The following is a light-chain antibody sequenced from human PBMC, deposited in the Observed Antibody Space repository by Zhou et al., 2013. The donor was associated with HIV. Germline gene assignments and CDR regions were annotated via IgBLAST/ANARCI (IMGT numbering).Light chain of an antibody. V-gene: IGKV3-20*01. CDR3: QQYGDSPT. J-gene: IGKJ1*01. Sequence: EVVMTQSPATLSLSPGERATLSCRASQSVSDYLAWYQQKPGQAPRLLIXGTSSRPTGIPDRFSGSGSGTDFTLTISRLEPEDFAVYYCQQYGDSPTFGQGTKVEIK. CDR1: QSVSDY. CDR2: GTS.